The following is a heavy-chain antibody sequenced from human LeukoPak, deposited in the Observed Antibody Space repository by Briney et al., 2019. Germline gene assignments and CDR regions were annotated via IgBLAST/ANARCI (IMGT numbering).Heavy chain of an antibody. Sequence: SETLSLTCTVSGGSISSYYWSWIRQPPGKGLEWIGYIYYSGSTNYNPSLKSRVTISVDTSKNQFSLKLSSVTAADTAVYYCARGWEQQLVLGYWGQGTLVTVSS. CDR2: IYYSGST. J-gene: IGHJ4*02. CDR3: ARGWEQQLVLGY. D-gene: IGHD6-13*01. V-gene: IGHV4-59*01. CDR1: GGSISSYY.